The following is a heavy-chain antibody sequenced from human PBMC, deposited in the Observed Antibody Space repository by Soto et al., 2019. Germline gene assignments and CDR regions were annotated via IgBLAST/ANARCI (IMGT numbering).Heavy chain of an antibody. J-gene: IGHJ4*02. CDR3: ARGRTVRDHDDFYC. CDR1: GFTLSSYS. V-gene: IGHV3-30-3*01. CDR2: MSYDGNSK. D-gene: IGHD2-21*01. Sequence: GGSLRLSCAASGFTLSSYSMHWVRQAPGKGLEWVAAMSYDGNSKYFADSVKGRFTISRDNSKNTLSLQMNSLGTEDSAVYYCARGRTVRDHDDFYCWGQGTLVTVSS.